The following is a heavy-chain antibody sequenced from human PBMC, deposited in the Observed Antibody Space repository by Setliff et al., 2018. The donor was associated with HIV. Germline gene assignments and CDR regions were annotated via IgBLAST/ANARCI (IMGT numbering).Heavy chain of an antibody. CDR1: GYNFENYA. CDR2: INTNSGSP. Sequence: ASVKVSCKTSGYNFENYAINWVRRAPGQGLEWMGWINTNSGSPTYAQAFTGRFLFSVDTVVATAYLQINNLKTEDTAVYYCARALYGDYGGDLNWLDPWGQGTRVTVSS. V-gene: IGHV7-4-1*02. D-gene: IGHD4-17*01. CDR3: ARALYGDYGGDLNWLDP. J-gene: IGHJ5*02.